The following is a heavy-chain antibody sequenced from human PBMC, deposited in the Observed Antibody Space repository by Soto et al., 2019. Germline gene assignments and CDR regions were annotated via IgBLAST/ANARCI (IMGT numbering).Heavy chain of an antibody. V-gene: IGHV3-30-3*01. CDR3: ARDPTLFIAVAGMSVYFDY. D-gene: IGHD6-19*01. CDR1: GFTFSSYA. J-gene: IGHJ4*02. Sequence: LRLSCAASGFTFSSYAMHWVRQAPGKGLEWVAVISYDGSNKYYADSVKGRFTISRDNSKNTLYLQMNSLRAEDTAVYYCARDPTLFIAVAGMSVYFDYWGQGTLVTVSS. CDR2: ISYDGSNK.